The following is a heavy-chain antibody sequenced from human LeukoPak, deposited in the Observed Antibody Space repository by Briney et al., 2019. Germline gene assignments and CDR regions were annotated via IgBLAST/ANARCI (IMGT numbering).Heavy chain of an antibody. D-gene: IGHD3-3*02. CDR1: GFTFSNAW. J-gene: IGHJ4*02. CDR2: IKSKTDAGTT. V-gene: IGHV3-15*01. CDR3: TTYIYGYLDY. Sequence: GSLRLSCAASGFTFSNAWMSWVRQAPGKGLEWVGRIKSKTDAGTTDYAAPVKGRFTISRDDSKNTLYLQMNSLQTEDTAVYYCTTYIYGYLDYWGQGTLVTVSS.